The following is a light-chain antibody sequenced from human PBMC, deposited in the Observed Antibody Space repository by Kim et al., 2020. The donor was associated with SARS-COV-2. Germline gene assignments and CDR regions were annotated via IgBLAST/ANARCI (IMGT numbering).Light chain of an antibody. CDR2: DSS. CDR1: QSTSSN. V-gene: IGKV3-15*01. J-gene: IGKJ1*01. CDR3: QQYNDWPWT. Sequence: EIVMTQSPATMSVSPGERATLSCRASQSTSSNLSGYQQKPGQAPRLLISDSSTRATGIPARFSGSGSGTDFTLTISSLQSEDFALYYCQQYNDWPWTFGPGSKVDIK.